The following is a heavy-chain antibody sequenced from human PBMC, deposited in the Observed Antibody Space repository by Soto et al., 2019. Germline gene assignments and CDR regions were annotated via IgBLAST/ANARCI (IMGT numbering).Heavy chain of an antibody. CDR3: ASSPYMITFGGVTSDY. J-gene: IGHJ4*02. D-gene: IGHD3-16*01. CDR2: IIPIFGTA. CDR1: GGTFSSYA. V-gene: IGHV1-69*13. Sequence: GASVKVSCKASGGTFSSYAISWVRQAPGQGLEWMGGIIPIFGTANYAQKFQGRVTITADESTSTAYMELSSLRSEDTAVYYCASSPYMITFGGVTSDYWRQGTLVTVSS.